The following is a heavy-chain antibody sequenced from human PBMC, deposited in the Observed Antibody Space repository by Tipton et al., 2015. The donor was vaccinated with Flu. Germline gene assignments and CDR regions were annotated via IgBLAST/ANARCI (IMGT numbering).Heavy chain of an antibody. CDR1: GYTFIRYY. D-gene: IGHD3-10*01. Sequence: QLVQSGAEVRKPGASLEVSCKASGYTFIRYYMHWIRQAPGQGLEWMGVINPSGGSATYPQKFQGRVTMTRDTSTSTAYMELRSLRSDDTAVYFCARDRIQGTVIIFPYNHYAMDVWGQGTTVIVSS. J-gene: IGHJ6*02. CDR3: ARDRIQGTVIIFPYNHYAMDV. V-gene: IGHV1-46*01. CDR2: INPSGGSA.